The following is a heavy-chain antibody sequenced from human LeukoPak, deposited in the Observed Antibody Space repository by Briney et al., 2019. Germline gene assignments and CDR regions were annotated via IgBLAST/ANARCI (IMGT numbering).Heavy chain of an antibody. D-gene: IGHD2-15*01. V-gene: IGHV4-4*02. J-gene: IGHJ4*02. CDR1: GGSISSSNW. Sequence: PSETLSLTCAVSGGSISSSNWWSWVRQPPGKGLEWIGEIYHSGSTNYNPSLKSRVTISVDKSKNQFSLKLSSVTAADTAVYYCARHRRYCSGGSCYSGSFNYWGQGTLVTVSS. CDR2: IYHSGST. CDR3: ARHRRYCSGGSCYSGSFNY.